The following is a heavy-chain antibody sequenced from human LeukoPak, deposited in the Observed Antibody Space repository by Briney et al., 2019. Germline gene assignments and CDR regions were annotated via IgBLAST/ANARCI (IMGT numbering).Heavy chain of an antibody. Sequence: GASVKVSCKASGYTFTSYYMHWVRQAPGQGLEWMGIINPSGGSTSYAQKSQGRVTMTRDTSTSTVYMELSSLRSEDTAVYYCARGIGDRFRLQHVIDYWGQGTLVTVSS. CDR3: ARGIGDRFRLQHVIDY. D-gene: IGHD2-21*02. J-gene: IGHJ4*02. V-gene: IGHV1-46*01. CDR1: GYTFTSYY. CDR2: INPSGGST.